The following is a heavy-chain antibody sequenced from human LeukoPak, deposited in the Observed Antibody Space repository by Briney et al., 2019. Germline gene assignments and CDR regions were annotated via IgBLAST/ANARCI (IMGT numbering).Heavy chain of an antibody. CDR1: GFTFSSYA. V-gene: IGHV3-64*01. D-gene: IGHD6-19*01. Sequence: SGGSLRLSCAASGFTFSSYAMHWVRQAPGKGLEYVSAISSNGGSTYYANSVKGRFTISRVNSKNTLYLQMGSLRAEDMAVYYCAREWGEYSSGWDTDLKYWGQGTLVTVSS. CDR2: ISSNGGST. J-gene: IGHJ4*02. CDR3: AREWGEYSSGWDTDLKY.